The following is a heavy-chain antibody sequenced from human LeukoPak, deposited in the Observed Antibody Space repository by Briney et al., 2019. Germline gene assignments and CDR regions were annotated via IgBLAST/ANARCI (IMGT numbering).Heavy chain of an antibody. Sequence: GGSLRLSCAASGVTFSSYGMHWVREAPGKGLECVSAISGSGGSTYYADSVTGRFTISRDNSKNKLSLQMNSLRAKETAVYYCARRALPNAFDIWGQGTTVTASS. J-gene: IGHJ3*02. CDR3: ARRALPNAFDI. CDR2: ISGSGGST. V-gene: IGHV3-23*01. CDR1: GVTFSSYG.